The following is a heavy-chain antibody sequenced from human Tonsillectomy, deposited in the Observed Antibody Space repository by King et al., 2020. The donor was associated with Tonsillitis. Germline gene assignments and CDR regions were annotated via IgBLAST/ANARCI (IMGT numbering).Heavy chain of an antibody. CDR1: GFTFSDYA. J-gene: IGHJ4*02. Sequence: VQLVESGGGVVQPGGSLRLSCAASGFTFSDYAIHWVRQVPGKGLEWVAVISSDGYNKYYTDSVKGRFTISRDDSKNTLFSQMNSLRPEDTTVYYCARGARGGSTAAGSPIDFWGQGTLVTVSS. V-gene: IGHV3-30*10. CDR3: ARGARGGSTAAGSPIDF. D-gene: IGHD6-13*01. CDR2: ISSDGYNK.